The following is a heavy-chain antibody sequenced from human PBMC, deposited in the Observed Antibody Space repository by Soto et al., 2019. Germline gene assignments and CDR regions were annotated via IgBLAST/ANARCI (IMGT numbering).Heavy chain of an antibody. D-gene: IGHD3-9*01. J-gene: IGHJ4*02. CDR3: AREELRYFDWLKQPFDY. CDR1: GFTFSSYS. V-gene: IGHV3-48*02. Sequence: PGGSLRLSCAASGFTFSSYSMNWVRQAPGKGLEWVSYISSSSSTIYYADSVKGRFTISRDNAKNSLYLQMNSLRDEDTAVYYCAREELRYFDWLKQPFDYWGQGALVTVAS. CDR2: ISSSSSTI.